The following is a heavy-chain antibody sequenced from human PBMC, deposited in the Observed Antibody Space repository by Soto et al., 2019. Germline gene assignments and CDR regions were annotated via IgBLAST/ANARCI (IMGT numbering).Heavy chain of an antibody. CDR3: ARDLSSS. CDR2: ISSNRSSI. Sequence: GGSLRLSCSASGFTFSSYSMHWVRQAPGKGLEYVSAISSNRSSIYYADSVKGRFTISRDNAKNSLYLQMNSLRAEDTAVYYCARDLSSSWGQGTLVTVSS. J-gene: IGHJ4*02. V-gene: IGHV3-64*04. D-gene: IGHD6-13*01. CDR1: GFTFSSYS.